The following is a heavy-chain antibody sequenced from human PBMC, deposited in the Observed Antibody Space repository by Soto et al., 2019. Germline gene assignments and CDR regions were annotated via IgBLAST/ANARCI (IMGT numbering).Heavy chain of an antibody. Sequence: PSETLSLTCTVSGGSISSSSYYWGWIRQPPGKGLEWIGSIYYSGSTYYNPSLKSRVTISVDTSKNQFSLKLSSVTAADTAVYYCASTMVRGVIAYYYYGMDVWGQGTTVTVSS. D-gene: IGHD3-10*01. J-gene: IGHJ6*02. CDR1: GGSISSSSYY. CDR2: IYYSGST. V-gene: IGHV4-39*01. CDR3: ASTMVRGVIAYYYYGMDV.